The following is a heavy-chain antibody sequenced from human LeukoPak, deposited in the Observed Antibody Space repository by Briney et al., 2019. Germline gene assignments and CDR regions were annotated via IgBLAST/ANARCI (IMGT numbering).Heavy chain of an antibody. Sequence: SETLSLTCTVSGVSVIPYYWSWIRQPAGEGPEWTGRMYTSGDTAYNPSLKSRVTMSIDTSKNQFSLKLSSVTAADTAVYYCATSGSSFDYYHYIDVWGKGTTVTVSS. D-gene: IGHD3-10*01. CDR3: ATSGSSFDYYHYIDV. V-gene: IGHV4-4*07. J-gene: IGHJ6*03. CDR1: GVSVIPYY. CDR2: MYTSGDT.